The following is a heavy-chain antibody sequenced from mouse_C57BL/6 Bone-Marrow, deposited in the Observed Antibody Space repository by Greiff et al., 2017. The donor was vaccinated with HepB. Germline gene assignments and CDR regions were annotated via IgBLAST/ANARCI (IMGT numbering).Heavy chain of an antibody. CDR3: ARDARDSSGFFYAMDY. CDR1: GFTFSDFY. J-gene: IGHJ4*01. V-gene: IGHV7-1*01. Sequence: DVMLVESGGGLVQSGRSLRLSCATSGFTFSDFYMEWVRQAPGKGLEWIAASRNKANDYTTEYSASVKGRFIVSRDTSQSILYLQMNALRAEDTAIYYCARDARDSSGFFYAMDYWGQGTSVTVSS. D-gene: IGHD3-2*02. CDR2: SRNKANDYTT.